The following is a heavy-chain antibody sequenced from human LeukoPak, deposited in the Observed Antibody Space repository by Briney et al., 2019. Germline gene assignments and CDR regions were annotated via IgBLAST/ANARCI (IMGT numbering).Heavy chain of an antibody. CDR2: INSDGRSI. CDR3: ARVPQTYYYYYMDV. V-gene: IGHV3-74*01. CDR1: GFTFSNYW. Sequence: GGSLRLSCAASGFTFSNYWMYWVRQAPGKGLVWVSRINSDGRSITYADSVKGRFTISRDNAKDTLYLQMNSLRAEDTAVYYCARVPQTYYYYYMDVWGKGTAVTVSS. J-gene: IGHJ6*03.